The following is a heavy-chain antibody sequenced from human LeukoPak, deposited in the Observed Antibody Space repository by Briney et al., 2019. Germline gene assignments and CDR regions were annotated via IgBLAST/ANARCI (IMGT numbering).Heavy chain of an antibody. Sequence: SQTLSLTCAISADSVSSNSAAWNWIRQSPSRGLEWLGRTYYTSKWYNDYSVSVKSRITINPDTPKNQISLQLNSVTPEDTAVYYCARGGLLPYYFDYWGQGTLVTVSS. CDR2: TYYTSKWYN. CDR3: ARGGLLPYYFDY. D-gene: IGHD3-16*01. V-gene: IGHV6-1*01. J-gene: IGHJ4*02. CDR1: ADSVSSNSAA.